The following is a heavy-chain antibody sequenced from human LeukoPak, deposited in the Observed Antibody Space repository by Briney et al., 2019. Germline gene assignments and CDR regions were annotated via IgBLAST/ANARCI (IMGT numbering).Heavy chain of an antibody. J-gene: IGHJ4*02. D-gene: IGHD3-22*01. CDR1: GGSFSGYY. CDR3: ARGKDYYDSSDLDY. V-gene: IGHV4-34*01. CDR2: INHSGST. Sequence: SETLSLTCAVYGGSFSGYYWSWIRQPPVKGLEWIGEINHSGSTNYNPSLKSRVTISVDTSKNQFSLRLSSVTAADTAVYYCARGKDYYDSSDLDYWGQGTLVTVSS.